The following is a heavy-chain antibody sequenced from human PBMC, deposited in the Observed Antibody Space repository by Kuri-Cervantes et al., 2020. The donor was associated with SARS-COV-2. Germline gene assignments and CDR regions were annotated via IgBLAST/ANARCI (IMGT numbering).Heavy chain of an antibody. CDR3: ARGEAARGLMVVLGWRGAGLLDF. CDR1: GYALTDYY. J-gene: IGHJ4*02. D-gene: IGHD3-10*01. V-gene: IGHV1-2*04. Sequence: ASVKVSCKASGYALTDYYIHWVRQAPGQGLEWMGWLNPNTGGTNYAQKFQGWVTMTRDTSLTTAYMELTRLTSDDSAVYFCARGEAARGLMVVLGWRGAGLLDFWGQGTLVTVSS. CDR2: LNPNTGGT.